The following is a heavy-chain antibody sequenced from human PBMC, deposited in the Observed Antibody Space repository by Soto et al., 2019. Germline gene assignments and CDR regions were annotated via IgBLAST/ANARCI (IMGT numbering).Heavy chain of an antibody. CDR3: AKDRGSSWYISGLFDY. J-gene: IGHJ4*02. V-gene: IGHV3-23*01. D-gene: IGHD6-13*01. CDR1: GFTFSSYA. Sequence: HPGGSLRLSCAASGFTFSSYAMSWVRQAPGKGLEWVSAISGSGGSTYYADSVKGRFTISRDNSKNTLYLQMNSLRAEDTAVYYCAKDRGSSWYISGLFDYWGQGTLVTVSS. CDR2: ISGSGGST.